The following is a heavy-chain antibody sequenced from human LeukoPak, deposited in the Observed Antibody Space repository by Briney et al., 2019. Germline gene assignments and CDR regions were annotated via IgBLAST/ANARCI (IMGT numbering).Heavy chain of an antibody. V-gene: IGHV4-39*01. D-gene: IGHD2-2*01. CDR2: IYYSGST. CDR1: GDSISSSTYY. CDR3: ATQDGRYCSSTTCRNLNWFDS. J-gene: IGHJ5*01. Sequence: SETLSLTCTVPGDSISSSTYYCAWIRQPPGKGLEWIGSIYYSGSTYYNPSLRSRVTISVDTSKNQFSLKVSSVTAADTAVYYCATQDGRYCSSTTCRNLNWFDSWGQGTLVTVSS.